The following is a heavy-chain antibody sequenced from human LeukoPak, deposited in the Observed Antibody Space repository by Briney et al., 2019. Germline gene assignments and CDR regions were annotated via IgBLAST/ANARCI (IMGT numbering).Heavy chain of an antibody. J-gene: IGHJ4*02. CDR1: GFTFSTYG. CDR3: AYGSSWTYDFDY. Sequence: GGSLRLSCAASGFTFSTYGMHWLRQAPGKGLEWVAVISSDGSNTYYADSVKGRFTISRDNSKNTLYLQMNSLRAEDTAVYYCAYGSSWTYDFDYWGQGTLVTVSS. V-gene: IGHV3-30*03. D-gene: IGHD6-13*01. CDR2: ISSDGSNT.